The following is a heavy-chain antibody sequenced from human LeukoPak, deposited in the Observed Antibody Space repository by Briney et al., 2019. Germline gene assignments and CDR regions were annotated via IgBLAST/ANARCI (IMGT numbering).Heavy chain of an antibody. CDR1: GFTFSRHW. D-gene: IGHD2-8*02. Sequence: GWSLRLSCATSGFTFSRHWMSWVRQAPGKGPEWVANIKQDGSERYYVHSVKGRFTISRDNAKNSLYLQMNSLRAEDTAVYYCARDGGHSTDLDYWGQGILVTVSS. J-gene: IGHJ4*02. CDR2: IKQDGSER. CDR3: ARDGGHSTDLDY. V-gene: IGHV3-7*01.